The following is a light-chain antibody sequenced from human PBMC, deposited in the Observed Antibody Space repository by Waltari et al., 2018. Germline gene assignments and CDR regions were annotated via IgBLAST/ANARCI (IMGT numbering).Light chain of an antibody. CDR3: HQRSTWPLCT. CDR2: YTS. V-gene: IGKV3-11*01. Sequence: DIVLTQSPATLSLSPGERATLSCRASQSVTWYLAWYQQRPGQAPRLLNCYTSTRSTGTPARVSGGGSGADFALTNSGLDPEDSAVYYCHQRSTWPLCTFGGGTKVEI. J-gene: IGKJ4*02. CDR1: QSVTWY.